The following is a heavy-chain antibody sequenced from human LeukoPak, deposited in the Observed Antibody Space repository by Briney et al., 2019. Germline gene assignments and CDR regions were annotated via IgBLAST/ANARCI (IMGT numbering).Heavy chain of an antibody. CDR1: GGSISSSY. J-gene: IGHJ4*02. CDR3: ATWGIAVAGTFDY. V-gene: IGHV4-59*08. Sequence: SETLSLTCTVSGGSISSSYWSWIGQPPGKGLEWIGYIYYSGSTNYNPSFKSRVAISVDTSKNQFSLKLSSVTAADTAVYYCATWGIAVAGTFDYWGEGRLTIVST. D-gene: IGHD6-19*01. CDR2: IYYSGST.